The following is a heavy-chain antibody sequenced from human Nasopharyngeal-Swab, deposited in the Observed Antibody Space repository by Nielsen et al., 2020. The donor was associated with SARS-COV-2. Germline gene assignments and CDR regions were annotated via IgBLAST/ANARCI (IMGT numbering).Heavy chain of an antibody. J-gene: IGHJ3*02. CDR2: MNPNSGNT. V-gene: IGHV1-8*01. CDR1: GYTFTSYD. D-gene: IGHD2-2*01. Sequence: ASVKVSCKASGYTFTSYDINWVRQATGQGPEWMGWMNPNSGNTGYAQKFQGRVTMTRNTSISTAYMELSSLRSEDTAVYYCARGGPDIVVVPAEAFDIWGQGTMVTVSS. CDR3: ARGGPDIVVVPAEAFDI.